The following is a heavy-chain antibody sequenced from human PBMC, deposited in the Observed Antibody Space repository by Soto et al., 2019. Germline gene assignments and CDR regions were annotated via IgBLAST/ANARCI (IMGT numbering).Heavy chain of an antibody. J-gene: IGHJ4*02. CDR2: ISAYNGNT. Sequence: ASVKVSCKASGYTFTSYGISWVRQAPGQGLEWMGWISAYNGNTNYAQKLQGRVTMTTDTSTSTAYMELRSLRSDDTAVYYCARSIVVVPAAISSSDYWGQGTLVTAPQ. CDR3: ARSIVVVPAAISSSDY. D-gene: IGHD2-2*02. V-gene: IGHV1-18*01. CDR1: GYTFTSYG.